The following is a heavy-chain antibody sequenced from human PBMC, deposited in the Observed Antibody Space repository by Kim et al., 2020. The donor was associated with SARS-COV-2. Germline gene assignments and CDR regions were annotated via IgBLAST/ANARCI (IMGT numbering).Heavy chain of an antibody. V-gene: IGHV3-15*01. J-gene: IGHJ4*02. Sequence: YAAPVKGRFTISRDDSKNTLYLQMNSLKTEDTAVYYCTTVWAVAGTPLGYWGQGTLVTVSS. CDR3: TTVWAVAGTPLGY. D-gene: IGHD6-19*01.